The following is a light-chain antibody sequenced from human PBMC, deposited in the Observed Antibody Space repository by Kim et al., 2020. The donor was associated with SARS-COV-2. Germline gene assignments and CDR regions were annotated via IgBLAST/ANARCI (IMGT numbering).Light chain of an antibody. J-gene: IGLJ3*02. CDR1: CSDVGGYNY. Sequence: QSALTQPASVSGSPGQSITISCTGTCSDVGGYNYVSWYQQYPGKAPTLMIYDVNKRPSGVSNRFSGSKSGNTASLTISGLQAEDEADYYCSSYTSSTTWVFGGGTQLTVL. CDR2: DVN. CDR3: SSYTSSTTWV. V-gene: IGLV2-14*03.